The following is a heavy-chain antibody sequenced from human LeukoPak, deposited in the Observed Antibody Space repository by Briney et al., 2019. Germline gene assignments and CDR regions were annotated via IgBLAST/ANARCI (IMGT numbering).Heavy chain of an antibody. CDR1: GYTFTSYG. J-gene: IGHJ5*02. V-gene: IGHV1-69*13. D-gene: IGHD2-2*01. Sequence: SVKVSCKASGYTFTSYGISWVRQAPGQGLEWMGGIIPIFGTANYAQKFQGRVTITADESTSTAYMELSSLRSEDTAVYYCARDLEGLVVPAPGGWFDPWGQGTLVTVSS. CDR3: ARDLEGLVVPAPGGWFDP. CDR2: IIPIFGTA.